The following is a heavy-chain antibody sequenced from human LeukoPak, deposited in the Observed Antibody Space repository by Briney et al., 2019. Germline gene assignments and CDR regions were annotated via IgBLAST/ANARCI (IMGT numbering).Heavy chain of an antibody. Sequence: SGGSLRLSCAASGFTFSSYGMHWVRQAPGKGLEWVVVIWYDGSNKYYADSVKGRFTISRDNSKNTLYLQMNSLRAEDTAVYYCAKPVGDTAMGDAFDIWGQGTMVTVSS. V-gene: IGHV3-33*06. CDR1: GFTFSSYG. J-gene: IGHJ3*02. CDR2: IWYDGSNK. D-gene: IGHD5-18*01. CDR3: AKPVGDTAMGDAFDI.